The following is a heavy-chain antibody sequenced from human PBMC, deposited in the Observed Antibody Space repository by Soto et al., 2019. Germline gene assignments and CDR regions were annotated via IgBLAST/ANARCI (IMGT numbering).Heavy chain of an antibody. D-gene: IGHD1-1*01. CDR3: ARRYGYSFDY. V-gene: IGHV4-34*01. CDR1: GGSFSGYY. CDR2: INHSGYT. Sequence: SETLSLTCAVYGGSFSGYYWSWIRQPPGKGLEWIGEINHSGYTNYNPSLKSRVTISVDTSKSQFSLKLSSVTAADTAVYYCARRYGYSFDYWGQGTLVTVSS. J-gene: IGHJ4*02.